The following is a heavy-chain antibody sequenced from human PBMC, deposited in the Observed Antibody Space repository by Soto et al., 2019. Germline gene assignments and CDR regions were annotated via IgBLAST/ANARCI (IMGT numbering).Heavy chain of an antibody. D-gene: IGHD3-16*01. CDR1: GFNFVNYG. CDR3: ARVGAARVLSDFDY. Sequence: QVQLEQSGPEVRKPGASVKVSCKASGFNFVNYGISWVRLAPGRGLEWMGWINVEDGNTNYPQKVQGRVTLTTDTSTRTAYMELRSLRSDDTAVYFCARVGAARVLSDFDYWGQGTLVTVST. J-gene: IGHJ4*02. CDR2: INVEDGNT. V-gene: IGHV1-18*01.